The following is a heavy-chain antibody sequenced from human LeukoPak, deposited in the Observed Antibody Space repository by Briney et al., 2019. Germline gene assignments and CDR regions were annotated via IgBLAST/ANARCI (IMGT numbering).Heavy chain of an antibody. V-gene: IGHV1-8*01. Sequence: ASVKVSCKASGYTFTSYDINWVRQATGQGLEWMGWMNPNSGNTGYAQKFQGRVTMTRNTSIGTAYMELSSLRSEDTAVYYCALTSLWFGELLVDYWGQGTLVTVSS. CDR3: ALTSLWFGELLVDY. J-gene: IGHJ4*02. CDR2: MNPNSGNT. CDR1: GYTFTSYD. D-gene: IGHD3-10*01.